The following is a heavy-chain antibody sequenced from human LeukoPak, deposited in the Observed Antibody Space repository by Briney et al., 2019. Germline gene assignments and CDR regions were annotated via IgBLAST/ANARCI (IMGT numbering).Heavy chain of an antibody. Sequence: SETLSLTCAVYGGSFSGYYWSWIRQPPGKGLEWIGEINHSGSTNYNPSLKSRVTISVDTSKNQFYLKLSSVTAADTAVYYCARGRSLLSRYDYWGQGTLVTVSS. CDR2: INHSGST. D-gene: IGHD3-10*01. J-gene: IGHJ4*02. V-gene: IGHV4-34*01. CDR1: GGSFSGYY. CDR3: ARGRSLLSRYDY.